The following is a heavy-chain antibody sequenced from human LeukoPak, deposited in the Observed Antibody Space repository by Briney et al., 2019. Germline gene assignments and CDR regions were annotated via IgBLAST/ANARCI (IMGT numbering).Heavy chain of an antibody. CDR3: ALAARPAYYYYYMDV. Sequence: GGSLRLSCAASGFAFSSYAMSWVRQAPGKGLEWVSAISGSGGSTYYADSVKGRFTISRDNSKNTLYLQMNSLRAEDTAVYYCALAARPAYYYYYMDVWGKGTTVTVSS. D-gene: IGHD6-6*01. CDR2: ISGSGGST. V-gene: IGHV3-23*01. CDR1: GFAFSSYA. J-gene: IGHJ6*03.